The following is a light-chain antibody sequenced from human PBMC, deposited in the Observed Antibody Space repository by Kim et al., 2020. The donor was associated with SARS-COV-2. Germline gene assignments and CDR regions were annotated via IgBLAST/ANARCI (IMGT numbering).Light chain of an antibody. Sequence: DIVMTQSPDSLAVSLGERATINCKSSQSVLYSPNNKNYLAWYQQKPGQPPKLLIYWASTRESGVPDRFSGSGSGTDFTLTISSLQAEDVAVYYCQQYYSTLALTFGGGTKLEIK. CDR3: QQYYSTLALT. J-gene: IGKJ4*01. V-gene: IGKV4-1*01. CDR1: QSVLYSPNNKNY. CDR2: WAS.